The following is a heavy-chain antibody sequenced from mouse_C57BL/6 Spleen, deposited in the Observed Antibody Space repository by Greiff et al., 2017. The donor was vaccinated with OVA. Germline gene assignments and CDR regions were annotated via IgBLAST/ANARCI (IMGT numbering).Heavy chain of an antibody. V-gene: IGHV1-50*01. Sequence: VQLQQSGAELVKPGASVKLSCTASGYTFTSYWMQWVKQRPGQGLEWIGEIDPADSYTNYTQKFKGKATLTVDTSSSTAYMQLSSLTSEDSAVYYCASWPFDYWGQGTTLTVSS. CDR1: GYTFTSYW. CDR2: IDPADSYT. CDR3: ASWPFDY. J-gene: IGHJ2*01.